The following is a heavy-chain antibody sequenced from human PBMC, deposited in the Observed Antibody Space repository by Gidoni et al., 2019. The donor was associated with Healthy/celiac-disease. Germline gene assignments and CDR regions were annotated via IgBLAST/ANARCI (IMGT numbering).Heavy chain of an antibody. J-gene: IGHJ6*02. V-gene: IGHV3-74*01. CDR1: GFTFSSYW. CDR2: INSDGSST. CDR3: ARSGYCTGGVCYRSYYGMDV. Sequence: EVQLVESGGGLVQPGGSLRLSCAASGFTFSSYWMHWVRQAPGKGLVWVSRINSDGSSTSYADSVKGRFTISRDNAKNTLYLQMNSLRAEDTAVYYCARSGYCTGGVCYRSYYGMDVWGQGTTVTVSS. D-gene: IGHD2-8*02.